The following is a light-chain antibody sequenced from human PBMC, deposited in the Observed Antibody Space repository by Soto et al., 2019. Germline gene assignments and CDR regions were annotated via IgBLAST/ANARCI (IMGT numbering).Light chain of an antibody. V-gene: IGKV1-5*01. CDR1: QSISSW. CDR2: DAS. J-gene: IGKJ1*01. Sequence: DIQMTQSPSTLSASVGDRVTIPSQASQSISSWLAWYQQKPGEAPKLLIYDASSLKSGIPSRFSGSGSGTEFTLTISSLQPDDFATYYCQQYNTYWTLGQGTKVDIK. CDR3: QQYNTYWT.